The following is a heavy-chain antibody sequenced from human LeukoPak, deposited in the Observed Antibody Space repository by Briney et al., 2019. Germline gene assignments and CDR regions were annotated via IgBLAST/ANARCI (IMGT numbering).Heavy chain of an antibody. Sequence: GGSLRLSCAASGVTFSSYGMHWVRQAPGKGLEWVAFIRYDGSNKYYADSVKGRFTISRDNSKNTLYLQMNSLRAEDTAVYYCAKDAGSYRPYTDYWGQGTLVTVSS. CDR3: AKDAGSYRPYTDY. J-gene: IGHJ4*02. CDR2: IRYDGSNK. D-gene: IGHD1-26*01. CDR1: GVTFSSYG. V-gene: IGHV3-30*02.